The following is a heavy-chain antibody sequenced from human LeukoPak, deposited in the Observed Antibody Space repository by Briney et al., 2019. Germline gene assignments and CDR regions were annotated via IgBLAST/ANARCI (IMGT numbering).Heavy chain of an antibody. J-gene: IGHJ4*02. CDR1: GFTFDDYV. V-gene: IGHV3-9*01. Sequence: GGSLRLSCAASGFTFDDYVMHWVRQPPGKGLEWVSGISWNIGRLGYADSVKGRFTISRDNAKNSLYLQMNSLRAEDTAVYYCAREIAIAALDYWGQGTLVTVSS. CDR2: ISWNIGRL. D-gene: IGHD6-6*01. CDR3: AREIAIAALDY.